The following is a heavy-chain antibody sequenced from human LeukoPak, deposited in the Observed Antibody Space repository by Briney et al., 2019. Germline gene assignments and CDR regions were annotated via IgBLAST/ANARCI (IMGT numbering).Heavy chain of an antibody. CDR2: INHSGST. J-gene: IGHJ4*02. V-gene: IGHV4-34*01. CDR3: ARELVHFDY. CDR1: GFTFSSYS. Sequence: GSLRLSCAASGFTFSSYSMNWVRQAPGKGLEWIGEINHSGSTNYNPSLKSRVTISVDTSKNQFSLKLSSVTAADTAVYYCARELVHFDYWGQGTLVTVSS. D-gene: IGHD1-1*01.